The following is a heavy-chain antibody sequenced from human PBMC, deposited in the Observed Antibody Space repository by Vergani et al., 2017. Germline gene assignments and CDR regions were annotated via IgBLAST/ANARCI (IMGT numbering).Heavy chain of an antibody. J-gene: IGHJ4*02. CDR1: GYTFTSYY. Sequence: QVQLVQSGAEVKKPGASVKVSCKASGYTFTSYYMHWVRQAPGQGLEWMGIINPSGGSTSYAQKFQGRVTMTRDTSTSTVYMELSSLRSEDMAVYYCARARKRWLRLGWSPANFDYWGQGTLVTVSS. D-gene: IGHD5-24*01. CDR3: ARARKRWLRLGWSPANFDY. V-gene: IGHV1-46*01. CDR2: INPSGGST.